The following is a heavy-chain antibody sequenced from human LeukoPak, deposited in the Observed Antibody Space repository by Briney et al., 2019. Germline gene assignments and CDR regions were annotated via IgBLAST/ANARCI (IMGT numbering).Heavy chain of an antibody. CDR3: SRDSYGYQPEFGFAV. Sequence: GGSLRLSCTAAGFTFGEYSISWFRQAPGKGLQWVGFIAGKTHPGTTEYAASVKGRFSISRDDSKSVAYLEMNSLNTADTAVYFCSRDSYGYQPEFGFAVWGPGTTVTVSS. CDR1: GFTFGEYS. CDR2: IAGKTHPGTT. J-gene: IGHJ6*02. V-gene: IGHV3-49*03. D-gene: IGHD5-24*01.